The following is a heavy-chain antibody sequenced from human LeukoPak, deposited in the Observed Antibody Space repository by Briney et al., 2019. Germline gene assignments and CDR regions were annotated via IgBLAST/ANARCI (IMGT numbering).Heavy chain of an antibody. D-gene: IGHD3-3*01. J-gene: IGHJ4*02. V-gene: IGHV4-38-2*02. CDR3: VREGPIRFLEQIDY. Sequence: SETLSLTCSVSSYSISRGYYWGWIRQSPGKGLEWIGNIYQSGSTSYNPSLKSRVTISLDMSKNQFSLKLSSVTAADTAVYYCVREGPIRFLEQIDYWGQGTLVTVSS. CDR2: IYQSGST. CDR1: SYSISRGYY.